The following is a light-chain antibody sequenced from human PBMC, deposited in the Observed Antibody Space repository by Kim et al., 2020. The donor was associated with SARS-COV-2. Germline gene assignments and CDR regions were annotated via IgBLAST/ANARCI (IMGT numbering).Light chain of an antibody. Sequence: EIVLTQSPGTLSLSPGERATLSCRASRCVSSNYLAWYQQKPGQAPRLLIYGVSSRATGIPDRFSGSGSGTDFTLTISRLEPEDFAVYYCQQYHSSPWTFGRGTKVDIK. CDR3: QQYHSSPWT. J-gene: IGKJ1*01. CDR2: GVS. CDR1: RCVSSNY. V-gene: IGKV3-20*01.